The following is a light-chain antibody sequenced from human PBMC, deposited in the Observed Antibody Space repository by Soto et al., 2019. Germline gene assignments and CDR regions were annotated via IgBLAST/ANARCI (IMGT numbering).Light chain of an antibody. J-gene: IGKJ5*01. CDR1: QSVSRSN. CDR3: QQYGNSPIT. V-gene: IGKV3-20*01. Sequence: EILLTQSPGTLSLSPGDRATLSCRASQSVSRSNLAWYQHKPGQAPRLLIYGTSSRATGIPDRFSGSGSGTDFTLTISRLEPEDFAVYYCQQYGNSPITFGQGTRL. CDR2: GTS.